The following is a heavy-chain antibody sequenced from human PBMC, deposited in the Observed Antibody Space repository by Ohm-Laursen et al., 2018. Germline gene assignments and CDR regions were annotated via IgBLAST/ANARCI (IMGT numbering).Heavy chain of an antibody. J-gene: IGHJ6*02. CDR3: AKDRGSITYYYYGMDV. CDR1: GFTFSSYG. CDR2: ISYDGSNK. Sequence: SLRLSCTASGFTFSSYGMHWVRQAPGKGLEWVAVISYDGSNKYYADSVKGRFTISRDNSKNTLYLQMNSLRAEDTAVYYCAKDRGSITYYYYGMDVWGQGTTVTVSS. V-gene: IGHV3-30*18. D-gene: IGHD1-26*01.